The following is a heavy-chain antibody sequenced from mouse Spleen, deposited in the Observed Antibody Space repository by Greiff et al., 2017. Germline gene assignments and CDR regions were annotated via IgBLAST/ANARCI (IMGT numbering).Heavy chain of an antibody. Sequence: EVKLQESGPGLVKPSQSLSLTCSVTGYSITSGYYWNWIRQFPGNKLEWMGYISYDGSNNYNPSLKNRISITRDTSKNQFFLKLNSVTTEDTATYYCAREAYYYDGSYDWGQGTTLTVSS. J-gene: IGHJ2*01. CDR1: GYSITSGYY. CDR3: AREAYYYDGSYD. CDR2: ISYDGSN. V-gene: IGHV3-6*01. D-gene: IGHD1-1*01.